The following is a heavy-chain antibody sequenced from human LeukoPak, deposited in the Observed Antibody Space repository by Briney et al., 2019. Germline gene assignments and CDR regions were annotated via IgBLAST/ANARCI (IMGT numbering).Heavy chain of an antibody. CDR3: ARGALRDYDILTGLFDY. Sequence: ASVKVSCKASGYTFTGYYMHWVRQAPGQGLEWMGRINPNSGGTNYAQKFQGRVTMTRDTSISTAYMELSRLRSEDTAVYYCARGALRDYDILTGLFDYWGQGTLVTVSS. CDR2: INPNSGGT. CDR1: GYTFTGYY. V-gene: IGHV1-2*06. D-gene: IGHD3-9*01. J-gene: IGHJ4*02.